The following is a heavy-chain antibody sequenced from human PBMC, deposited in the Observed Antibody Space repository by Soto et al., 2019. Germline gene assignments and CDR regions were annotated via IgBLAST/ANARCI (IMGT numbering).Heavy chain of an antibody. D-gene: IGHD2-8*02. CDR1: GGSISSSSYY. CDR3: ARDKITGLFDY. CDR2: IYYSGST. Sequence: NPSETLSLTCTVSGGSISSSSYYWGWIRQPPGKGLEWIGSIYYSGSTYYNPSLKSRVTISVDTSKNQFSLTLTSVTAADTAVYYCARDKITGLFDYWGQGTLVTVSS. V-gene: IGHV4-39*02. J-gene: IGHJ4*02.